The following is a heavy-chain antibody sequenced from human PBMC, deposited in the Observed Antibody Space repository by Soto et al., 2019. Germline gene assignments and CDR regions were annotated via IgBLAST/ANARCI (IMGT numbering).Heavy chain of an antibody. CDR2: ISSSSSYT. J-gene: IGHJ3*02. V-gene: IGHV3-11*06. CDR3: ARAGLPAEAFDI. Sequence: QVQLVESGGGLVKPGGSLRLSCAASGFTFSDYYMSWIRQAPGKGLEWVSYISSSSSYTNYADSVKGRFTISRDNAKNSLYLQMNSLRAEDTAVYYCARAGLPAEAFDIWGQGTMVTVSS. D-gene: IGHD2-21*02. CDR1: GFTFSDYY.